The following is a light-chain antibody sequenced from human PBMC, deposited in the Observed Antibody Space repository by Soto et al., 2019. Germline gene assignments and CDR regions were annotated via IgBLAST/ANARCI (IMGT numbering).Light chain of an antibody. V-gene: IGKV3-15*01. CDR3: QQSSNWPRT. CDR1: QSVSSN. Sequence: EIVMTQSPPTLSVSPGERATLSCRASQSVSSNLAWYQQKPGQAPRLLIYGASTRAAGISARFSGSGSGTEFTLPISSLQSEDCAVYYCQQSSNWPRTFGQGTKV. CDR2: GAS. J-gene: IGKJ1*01.